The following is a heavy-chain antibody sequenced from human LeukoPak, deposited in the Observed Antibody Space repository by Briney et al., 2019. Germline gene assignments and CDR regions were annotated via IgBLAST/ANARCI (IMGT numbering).Heavy chain of an antibody. CDR2: ISGSGGST. CDR1: GFTFSHYI. J-gene: IGHJ6*04. V-gene: IGHV3-23*01. CDR3: AKDKVLWFGESSDGMDV. D-gene: IGHD3-10*01. Sequence: GGSLRLSCEAAGFTFSHYIMAWVRRPPGKGLEWVSAISGSGGSTYYADSVKGRFTISRDNSKNTLYLQMNSLRAEDTAVYYCAKDKVLWFGESSDGMDVWGKGTTVTVSS.